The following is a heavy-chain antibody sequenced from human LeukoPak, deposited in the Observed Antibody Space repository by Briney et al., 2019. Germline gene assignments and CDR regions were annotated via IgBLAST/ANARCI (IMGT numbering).Heavy chain of an antibody. V-gene: IGHV3-53*01. J-gene: IGHJ6*02. CDR1: GFTVSSNY. CDR2: IYSGGST. CDR3: ARLPIDYFYYYGMDV. Sequence: GGSLRLSCAASGFTVSSNYMSWVRQAPGKGLEWVSVIYSGGSTYYADSVKGRFTISRDNSKNTLYLQMNSLRAEDTAVYYCARLPIDYFYYYGMDVWGQGTTVTVSS.